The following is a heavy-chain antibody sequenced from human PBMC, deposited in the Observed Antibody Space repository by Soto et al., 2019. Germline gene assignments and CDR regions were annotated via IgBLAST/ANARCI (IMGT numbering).Heavy chain of an antibody. J-gene: IGHJ4*02. D-gene: IGHD6-19*01. V-gene: IGHV1-69*06. CDR3: ARAKRVDAVAGPFDY. CDR1: GSNFSGNT. Sequence: GASVKVSCKTSGSNFSGNTFNWVRQAPGQSLEWMGGILPILVRPNYAPKFQGRLTITADKSTTTVYMELSSLKSDDTAVYYCARAKRVDAVAGPFDYWGQGTLVTVSS. CDR2: ILPILVRP.